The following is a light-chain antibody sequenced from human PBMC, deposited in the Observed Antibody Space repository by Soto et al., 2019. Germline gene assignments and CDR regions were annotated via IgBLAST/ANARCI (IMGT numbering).Light chain of an antibody. Sequence: EVVMTQYTATLSVSPGERVTLSCRASQSVRSNLNWYQQEPGQAPRLLIYDVSTRATGVPARFSGSGSGTEFTLTIGSLQSEDFGVYYCQHYNSWPLTFGGGTNVDIK. CDR3: QHYNSWPLT. V-gene: IGKV3-15*01. CDR1: QSVRSN. J-gene: IGKJ4*01. CDR2: DVS.